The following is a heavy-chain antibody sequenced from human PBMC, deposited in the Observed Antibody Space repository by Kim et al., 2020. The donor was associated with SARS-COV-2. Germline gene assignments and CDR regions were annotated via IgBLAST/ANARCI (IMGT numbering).Heavy chain of an antibody. J-gene: IGHJ4*02. Sequence: GGSLRLFCAASGFTFSSYAMHWVRQAPGKGLEWVAVISYDGSNKYYVDSVKGRFTISSDNSKNTLFLQMNSLRTEDTAVYYCARDTSVIITTFDYWGQGTPVTVSS. CDR1: GFTFSSYA. D-gene: IGHD3-22*01. V-gene: IGHV3-30*04. CDR2: ISYDGSNK. CDR3: ARDTSVIITTFDY.